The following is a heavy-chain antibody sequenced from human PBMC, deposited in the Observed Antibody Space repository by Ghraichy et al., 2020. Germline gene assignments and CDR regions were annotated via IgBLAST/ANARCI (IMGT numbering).Heavy chain of an antibody. J-gene: IGHJ2*01. D-gene: IGHD5-18*01. CDR1: GFTFSSYG. CDR3: SKDWREHSYGYDVFDL. CDR2: IREDGSNT. Sequence: GGSLRLSCAASGFTFSSYGMHWVRQAPGKGLEWVAVIREDGSNTYYADSVKGRFTISRDNSKNTLYLQMNSLRAEDTAVYYCSKDWREHSYGYDVFDLWSHGNLVTVS. V-gene: IGHV3-30*02.